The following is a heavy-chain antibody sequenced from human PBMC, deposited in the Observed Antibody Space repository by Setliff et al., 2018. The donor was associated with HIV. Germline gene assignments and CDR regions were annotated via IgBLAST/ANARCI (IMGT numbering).Heavy chain of an antibody. V-gene: IGHV4-59*01. CDR1: GGSISSYY. CDR2: IYYSGST. Sequence: SETLSLTCTVSGGSISSYYWSWIRQPPGKGLEWIGYIYYSGSTKHNPSLKSRVTISIDTSKNQFSLKLSSVTAADTAVYYCARGVERNYFYYYYMDFWGKGTTVTVS. CDR3: ARGVERNYFYYYYMDF. J-gene: IGHJ6*03. D-gene: IGHD3-3*01.